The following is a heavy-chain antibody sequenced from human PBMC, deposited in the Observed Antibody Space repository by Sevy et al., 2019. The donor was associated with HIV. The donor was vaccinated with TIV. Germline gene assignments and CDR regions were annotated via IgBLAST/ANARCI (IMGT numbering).Heavy chain of an antibody. J-gene: IGHJ2*01. CDR1: GFTFSTYS. V-gene: IGHV3-21*01. D-gene: IGHD3-3*01. CDR3: ARGYDFWSGYYTRDSYFDL. Sequence: GGSLRLSCAASGFTFSTYSMNWVRQAPGRGLEWVSSISSTSNYIYYADSVKGRFTISRDNAKNSLYLQMNSLRAEDTAVVYCARGYDFWSGYYTRDSYFDLWGRGTLVTVSS. CDR2: ISSTSNYI.